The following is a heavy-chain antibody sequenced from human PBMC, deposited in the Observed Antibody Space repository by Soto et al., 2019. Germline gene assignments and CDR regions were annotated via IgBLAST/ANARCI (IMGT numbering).Heavy chain of an antibody. D-gene: IGHD3-22*01. J-gene: IGHJ6*02. CDR1: GYTFTSYA. CDR3: ARENQDTMIVVGLVGVGMDV. CDR2: INAGNGNT. V-gene: IGHV1-3*01. Sequence: GASVKVSCKASGYTFTSYAMHWVRQAPGQRLEWMGWINAGNGNTKYSQKFQGRVTITRDTSTSTAYMELSSLRSEDTAVYYCARENQDTMIVVGLVGVGMDVWGQGTTVTVSS.